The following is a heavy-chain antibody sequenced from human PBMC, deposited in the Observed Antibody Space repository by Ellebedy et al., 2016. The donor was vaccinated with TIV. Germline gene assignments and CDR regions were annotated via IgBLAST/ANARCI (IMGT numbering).Heavy chain of an antibody. CDR3: ARHVTLSSAVRINNWFDP. D-gene: IGHD6-6*01. Sequence: MPSETLSLTCAVYGGSFSGYYWSWIRQPPGKGLEWIGEITHSGSTNYNPSLKSRVTISVDTSKKQFSRKLSSVTAADTAVYYCARHVTLSSAVRINNWFDPWGQGTLVTVSS. CDR2: ITHSGST. V-gene: IGHV4-34*01. J-gene: IGHJ5*02. CDR1: GGSFSGYY.